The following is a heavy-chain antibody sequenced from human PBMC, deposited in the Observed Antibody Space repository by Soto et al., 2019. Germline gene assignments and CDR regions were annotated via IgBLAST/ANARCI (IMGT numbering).Heavy chain of an antibody. Sequence: HVHLVESGGGLVKPGGSLRLSCVASGFTLNDYYVSWIRQAPGKGLEWISYISSSGSTTYYADSVKGRFTVSREHANNSLILQMTSLRVEDTAMYFCASAGSPKTGGIDFWGQGTLVTVSS. CDR1: GFTLNDYY. J-gene: IGHJ4*02. CDR3: ASAGSPKTGGIDF. D-gene: IGHD2-15*01. CDR2: ISSSGSTT. V-gene: IGHV3-11*01.